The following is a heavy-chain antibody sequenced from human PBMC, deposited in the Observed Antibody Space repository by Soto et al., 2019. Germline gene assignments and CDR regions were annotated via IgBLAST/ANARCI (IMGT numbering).Heavy chain of an antibody. CDR2: IYYSGST. J-gene: IGHJ3*02. D-gene: IGHD3-10*01. CDR3: ARGWFGESLDAFDI. V-gene: IGHV4-31*03. CDR1: GGSISSGGYY. Sequence: QVQLQESSPGLVKPSPTLSLTCTVSGGSISSGGYYWSWVLQHPGKGLEWIGNIYYSGSTYYNPPLKSRDTRSVDTAKSQFSQKLSSVTAADTAVYYWARGWFGESLDAFDIWGQGTMVTVSS.